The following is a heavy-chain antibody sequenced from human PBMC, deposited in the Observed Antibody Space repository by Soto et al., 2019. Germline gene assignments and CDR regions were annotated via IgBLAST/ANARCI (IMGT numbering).Heavy chain of an antibody. Sequence: QVQLVQSGGEVTKPGASVKVSCKSSGYTFTSYGVSWVRQAPAQGLEWLGWISVYTGNTKQAQKFQDRVTLTTEASTSTAYMELRSLRSDDTAVYYCARDRCTTDRCYTHHFDVWGKGTRVTVSS. J-gene: IGHJ6*04. V-gene: IGHV1-18*04. CDR2: ISVYTGNT. CDR3: ARDRCTTDRCYTHHFDV. D-gene: IGHD2-8*01. CDR1: GYTFTSYG.